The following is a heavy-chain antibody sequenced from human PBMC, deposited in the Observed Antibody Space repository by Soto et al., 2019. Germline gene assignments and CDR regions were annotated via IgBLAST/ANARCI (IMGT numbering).Heavy chain of an antibody. J-gene: IGHJ6*02. CDR2: KYYSGAT. CDR3: ARGRPNYFYYGLDG. V-gene: IGHV4-30-4*01. CDR1: GGSLNRDYY. Sequence: SATLSLTCAVYGGSLNRDYYLTWVRPPPGGGLEWMGYKYYSGATDSDPSLKRRVSFSVDMSKNQFSLNLTSVTVADTAVYYCARGRPNYFYYGLDGLGQGIQVTFSS.